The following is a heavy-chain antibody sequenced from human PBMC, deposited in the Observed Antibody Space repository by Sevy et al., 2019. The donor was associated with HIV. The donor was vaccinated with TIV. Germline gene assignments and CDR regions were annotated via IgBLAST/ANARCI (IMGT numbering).Heavy chain of an antibody. CDR3: AKLRGGVATSRDYYYYGMDV. CDR1: GGTFSSYA. V-gene: IGHV1-69*13. CDR2: IIPIFGTA. J-gene: IGHJ6*02. Sequence: ASVKVSCKASGGTFSSYAISWVRQAPGQGLEWMGGIIPIFGTANYAQKFQGRVTITADESTSTAYMELSSLRSEDRAVYYCAKLRGGVATSRDYYYYGMDVWGQGTTVTVSS. D-gene: IGHD5-12*01.